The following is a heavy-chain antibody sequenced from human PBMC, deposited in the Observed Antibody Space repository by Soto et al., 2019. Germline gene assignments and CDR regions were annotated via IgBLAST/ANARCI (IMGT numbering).Heavy chain of an antibody. CDR2: ISAYNGNT. CDR1: GYTFTSYG. CDR3: ARAFSRYDFWSGYLDY. J-gene: IGHJ4*02. D-gene: IGHD3-3*01. Sequence: ASVKVSCKASGYTFTSYGISWVRQAPGQGLEWMGWISAYNGNTNYAQKLQGRVTMTTDTSTSTAYMELRSLRSDDTAVYYCARAFSRYDFWSGYLDYWGQGTLVTVSS. V-gene: IGHV1-18*01.